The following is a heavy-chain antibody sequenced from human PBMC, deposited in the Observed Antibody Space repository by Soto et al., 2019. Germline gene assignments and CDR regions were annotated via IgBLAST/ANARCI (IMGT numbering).Heavy chain of an antibody. CDR3: ATAVYTSGWYRPHSTDTFDY. CDR1: GDSVSSNSAA. Sequence: QTRSLTCAISGDSVSSNSAAWNWIRQSPSRSLEWLGRTYYRSKWYNDYAVTVKSRITINPDTPKNQFSLQLNSVPHEDTAVSSPATAVYTSGWYRPHSTDTFDYWGQRTLVTVSS. J-gene: IGHJ4*02. V-gene: IGHV6-1*01. CDR2: TYYRSKWYN. D-gene: IGHD6-19*01.